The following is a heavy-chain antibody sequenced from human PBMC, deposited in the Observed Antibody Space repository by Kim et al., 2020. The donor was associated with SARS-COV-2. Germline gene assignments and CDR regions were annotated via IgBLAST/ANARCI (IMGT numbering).Heavy chain of an antibody. J-gene: IGHJ6*02. V-gene: IGHV3-53*01. CDR1: GFTVSSNY. D-gene: IGHD1-26*01. Sequence: GGSLRLSCAASGFTVSSNYMSWVRQAPGKGLEWVSVIYSGGSTYYADSVKGRFTISRDNSKNTLYLQMNSLRAEDTAVYYCARRGEDSGTQQLYYGMDVWGQGTTVTVSS. CDR3: ARRGEDSGTQQLYYGMDV. CDR2: IYSGGST.